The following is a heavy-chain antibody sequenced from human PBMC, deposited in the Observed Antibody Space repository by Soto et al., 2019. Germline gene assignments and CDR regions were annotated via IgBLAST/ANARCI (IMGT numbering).Heavy chain of an antibody. D-gene: IGHD6-6*01. CDR1: GYSFTSFG. Sequence: QGQLVQSGGEVKKPWASVKVSCKASGYSFTSFGVNWVRQAPGQGLEWMGWVNAYNGNTNYAQKIQGRVTLTADTYTSRAYMEVASLRSVDTAVYDCATGAAGVAAPVIGGQGTLVTVSS. CDR2: VNAYNGNT. CDR3: ATGAAGVAAPVI. V-gene: IGHV1-18*01. J-gene: IGHJ4*02.